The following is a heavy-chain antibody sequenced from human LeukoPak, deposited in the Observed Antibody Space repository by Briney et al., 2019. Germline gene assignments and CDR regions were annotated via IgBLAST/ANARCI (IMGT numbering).Heavy chain of an antibody. D-gene: IGHD3-9*01. V-gene: IGHV3-23*01. CDR3: AKAICYDILTGYHFDY. CDR2: ISGSGGST. J-gene: IGHJ4*02. Sequence: GGSLRLSCAASGFTFSSYAMSWVRQAPGKGLEWVSAISGSGGSTYYADSVKGRFTISRDNSKNTLYLQMNSLRAEDTAVYYCAKAICYDILTGYHFDYWGQGTLVTVSS. CDR1: GFTFSSYA.